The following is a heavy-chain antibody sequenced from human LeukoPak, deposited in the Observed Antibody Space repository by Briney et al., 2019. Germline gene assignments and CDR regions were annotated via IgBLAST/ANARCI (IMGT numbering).Heavy chain of an antibody. V-gene: IGHV5-51*01. Sequence: GESLKISCKGSGYSFNSYWIGWVRQMPGKGLEWMGIIYPGDSDTRYSPSFQGQVTISADKSISTAYLQWSSLKASDTAIYYCARQYSYTVFGYWGQGTLVTVSS. D-gene: IGHD5-18*01. CDR3: ARQYSYTVFGY. CDR2: IYPGDSDT. CDR1: GYSFNSYW. J-gene: IGHJ4*02.